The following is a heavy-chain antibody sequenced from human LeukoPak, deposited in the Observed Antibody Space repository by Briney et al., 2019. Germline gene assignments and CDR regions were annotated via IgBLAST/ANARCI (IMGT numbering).Heavy chain of an antibody. CDR3: VRQVIVRAFLGNYFDY. CDR2: IYYSGST. J-gene: IGHJ4*02. Sequence: SETLSLTCTVSGGSIRSYYWSWIRQPPGKGLEWIGYIYYSGSTNYNPSLKSRVTISVDTSKNQFSLKLSSVTAADTAVYYCVRQVIVRAFLGNYFDYWGQGTLVTVSS. V-gene: IGHV4-59*08. D-gene: IGHD1-26*01. CDR1: GGSIRSYY.